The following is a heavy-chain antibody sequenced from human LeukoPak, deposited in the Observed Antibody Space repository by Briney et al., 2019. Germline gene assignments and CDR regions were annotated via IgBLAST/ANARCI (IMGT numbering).Heavy chain of an antibody. J-gene: IGHJ4*02. V-gene: IGHV3-23*01. Sequence: GGSLRLSCAASGFTFSSYGMGWVRQAPGKGLEWVSTLSGSGGTTYYADSVKGRFTISRGNSKNTLYLQMNSLRAEDTAVYYCAKLTVRVDYWGQGTLVTVSS. CDR2: LSGSGGTT. CDR1: GFTFSSYG. CDR3: AKLTVRVDY. D-gene: IGHD3-10*01.